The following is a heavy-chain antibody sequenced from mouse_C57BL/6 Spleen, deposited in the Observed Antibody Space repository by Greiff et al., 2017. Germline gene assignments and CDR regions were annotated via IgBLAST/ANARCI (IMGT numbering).Heavy chain of an antibody. V-gene: IGHV1-18*01. D-gene: IGHD1-1*01. J-gene: IGHJ4*01. CDR2: INHNNGGT. CDR3: ARIITTDGRDD. CDR1: GYTFTDYN. Sequence: EVQLQQSGPELVKPGASVTIPCQASGYTFTDYNMDWVKQSHGKSLEWIGDINHNNGGTIYKQQFKGKAPLTVDKSYSTAYMELRSLTSEDTADYDCARIITTDGRDDWGQGTSVNVSA.